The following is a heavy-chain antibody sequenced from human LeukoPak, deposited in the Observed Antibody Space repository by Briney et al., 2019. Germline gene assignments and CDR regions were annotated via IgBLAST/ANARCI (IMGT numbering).Heavy chain of an antibody. CDR3: ARETSQNYDFWSGFDY. V-gene: IGHV6-1*01. CDR1: GDSVSSNSAA. D-gene: IGHD3-3*01. J-gene: IGHJ4*02. Sequence: SQTLSLTCAISGDSVSSNSAAWNWIRQSPLRGLEWLGRTYYRSKWYNDYAVSVKSRITINPDTSKNQFSLQLNSVTPEDTAVYYCARETSQNYDFWSGFDYWGQGTLVTVSS. CDR2: TYYRSKWYN.